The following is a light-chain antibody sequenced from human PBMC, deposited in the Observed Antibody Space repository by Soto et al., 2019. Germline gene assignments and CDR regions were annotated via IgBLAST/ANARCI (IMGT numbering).Light chain of an antibody. V-gene: IGLV1-40*01. Sequence: QSVLTQPPSVSGAPGQRVTISCTGTSSSIGAGYEVHWYHQLPGTAPKLVVSGNVNRPSGVPDRLSASKSGTSASLAITGLQAEEEGHYYCHSYDKTLTAYVFGTGTKVTVL. J-gene: IGLJ1*01. CDR3: HSYDKTLTAYV. CDR1: SSSIGAGYE. CDR2: GNV.